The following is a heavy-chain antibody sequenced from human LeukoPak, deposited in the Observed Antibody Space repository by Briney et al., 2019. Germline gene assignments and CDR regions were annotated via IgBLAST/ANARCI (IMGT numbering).Heavy chain of an antibody. CDR2: IYRSGST. CDR1: GYSISSGYY. J-gene: IGHJ4*02. CDR3: ARVCCGGSCYGASFDY. D-gene: IGHD2-15*01. V-gene: IGHV4-38-2*01. Sequence: PSETLSLTCAVSGYSISSGYYWGWIRQPPGKGREWMGSIYRSGSTYYNPSLKSRVTISVDTSKNQFSLKLSSVTAADTAVYYCARVCCGGSCYGASFDYWGQRTLVTVSS.